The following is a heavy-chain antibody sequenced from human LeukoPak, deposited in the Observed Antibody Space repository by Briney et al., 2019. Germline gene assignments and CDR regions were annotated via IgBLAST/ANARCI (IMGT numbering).Heavy chain of an antibody. J-gene: IGHJ4*02. Sequence: PGGSLRLSCAASGFTFSSYEMSWVRQAPGKGLEWVGFIRSKASGGTTEYAASVKGRFTISRDDSKSIAYLQMNSLITEDTAVYYCTRGYSIDYWGQGTLVTVSS. CDR2: IRSKASGGTT. V-gene: IGHV3-49*04. D-gene: IGHD4-11*01. CDR1: GFTFSSYE. CDR3: TRGYSIDY.